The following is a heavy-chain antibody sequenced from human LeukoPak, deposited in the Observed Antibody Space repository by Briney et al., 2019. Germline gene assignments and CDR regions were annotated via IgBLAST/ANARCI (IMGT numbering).Heavy chain of an antibody. D-gene: IGHD6-19*01. CDR1: GFTFSSYA. V-gene: IGHV3-30*04. J-gene: IGHJ4*02. CDR3: ARDEGVPSYSSGCDY. CDR2: ISYDGSNK. Sequence: PGGSLRLSCAAYGFTFSSYAMHWVRQAPGKGLEWVAVISYDGSNKYYADSVKGRFTVSRDNSKNTLYLQMNSLRAEDTAVYYCARDEGVPSYSSGCDYWGQGTLVTVSS.